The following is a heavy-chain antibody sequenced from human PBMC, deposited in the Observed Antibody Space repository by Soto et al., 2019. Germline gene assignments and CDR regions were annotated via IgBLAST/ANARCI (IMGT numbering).Heavy chain of an antibody. CDR2: ISSSSSTI. CDR1: GFTFRDYY. D-gene: IGHD3-10*02. J-gene: IGHJ6*02. CDR3: ARGYVVRPQKARYYYYGMDV. V-gene: IGHV3-11*01. Sequence: PGGSLRLSCAASGFTFRDYYMSWIRQAPGKRLEWVSYISSSSSTIYYADSVKGRFTISRDNAKNSLYLQMNSLRAEDTAVYYCARGYVVRPQKARYYYYGMDVWGQGTTVTVSS.